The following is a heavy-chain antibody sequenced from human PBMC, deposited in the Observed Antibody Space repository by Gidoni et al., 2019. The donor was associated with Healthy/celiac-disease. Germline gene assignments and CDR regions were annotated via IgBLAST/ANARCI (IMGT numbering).Heavy chain of an antibody. D-gene: IGHD3-10*01. CDR1: GFTFSSYG. CDR2: ISYDGSNK. Sequence: QVQLVESGGGVVQPGRSLRLSCAASGFTFSSYGMHWVRQAPGKGLEWVAVISYDGSNKYYADSVKGRFTISRDNSKNTLYLQMNSLRAEDTAVYYCAKVSPGGAFDIWGQGTMVTVSS. J-gene: IGHJ3*02. CDR3: AKVSPGGAFDI. V-gene: IGHV3-30*18.